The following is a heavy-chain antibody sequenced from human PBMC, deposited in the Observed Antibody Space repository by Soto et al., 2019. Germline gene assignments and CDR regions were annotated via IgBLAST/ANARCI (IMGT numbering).Heavy chain of an antibody. J-gene: IGHJ4*02. CDR1: WLPFGSYN. CDR3: ARDQPGYSYGYGLGY. Sequence: GGSLILSCAALWLPFGSYNMNWVRQAPGKGLEWVSSISSSSSYIYYADSVKGRFTISRDNAKNSLYLQMNSLRAEDTAVYYCARDQPGYSYGYGLGYWGQGT. V-gene: IGHV3-21*01. CDR2: ISSSSSYI. D-gene: IGHD5-18*01.